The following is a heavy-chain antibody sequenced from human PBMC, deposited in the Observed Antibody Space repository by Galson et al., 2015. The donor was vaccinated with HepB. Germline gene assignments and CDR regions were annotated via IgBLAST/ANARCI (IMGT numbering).Heavy chain of an antibody. CDR1: GDSISSSDW. CDR3: VRGELIEGFDP. D-gene: IGHD1-7*01. CDR2: IYHRGNT. Sequence: ETLSLTCAVSGDSISSSDWWSWVRQPPGKGLEWIGEIYHRGNTNYNPSLKSRVTISIGKSKNHFSLNLSSVTAADTAVYYCVRGELIEGFDPWGQGTLVTVSS. V-gene: IGHV4-4*02. J-gene: IGHJ5*02.